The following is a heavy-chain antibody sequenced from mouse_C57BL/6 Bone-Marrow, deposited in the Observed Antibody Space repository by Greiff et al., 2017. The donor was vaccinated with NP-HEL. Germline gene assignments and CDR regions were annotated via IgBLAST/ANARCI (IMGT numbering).Heavy chain of an antibody. J-gene: IGHJ1*03. Sequence: EVQRVESGPVLVKPGASVKMSCKASGYTFTDYYMNWVKQSHGKSLEWIGVINPYNGGTSYNQKFKGKATLTVDKSSSTAYMELNSLTSEDSAVYYCARGYYYGSSFYWYFDVWGTGTTVTVSS. CDR1: GYTFTDYY. V-gene: IGHV1-19*01. D-gene: IGHD1-1*01. CDR2: INPYNGGT. CDR3: ARGYYYGSSFYWYFDV.